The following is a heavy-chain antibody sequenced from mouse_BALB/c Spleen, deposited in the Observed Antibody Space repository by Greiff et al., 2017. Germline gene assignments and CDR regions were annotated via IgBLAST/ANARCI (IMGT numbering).Heavy chain of an antibody. CDR2: ISNGGGST. CDR1: GFTFSSYT. J-gene: IGHJ3*01. CDR3: ARRSSHDGFAY. V-gene: IGHV5-12-2*01. Sequence: EVKVVESGGGLVQPGGSLKLSCAASGFTFSSYTMSWVRQTPEKRLEWVAYISNGGGSTYYPDTVKGRFTISRDNAKNTLYLQMSSLKSEDTAMYYCARRSSHDGFAYWGQGTLVTVSA. D-gene: IGHD1-1*01.